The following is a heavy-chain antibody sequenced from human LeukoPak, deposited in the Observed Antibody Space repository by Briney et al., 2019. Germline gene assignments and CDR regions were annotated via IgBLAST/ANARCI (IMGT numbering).Heavy chain of an antibody. CDR2: ISGSGGGT. Sequence: GSLRLSCAAPGFIFSNYAMTWVRQGPGPGLEWVSGISGSGGGTNYADSVRGRFTISRDNSKTTVYLQMNSLRAEDTAVYYCAKERSDINDYYNFDYWGQGTLVTVSS. CDR3: AKERSDINDYYNFDY. V-gene: IGHV3-23*01. CDR1: GFIFSNYA. D-gene: IGHD3-22*01. J-gene: IGHJ4*02.